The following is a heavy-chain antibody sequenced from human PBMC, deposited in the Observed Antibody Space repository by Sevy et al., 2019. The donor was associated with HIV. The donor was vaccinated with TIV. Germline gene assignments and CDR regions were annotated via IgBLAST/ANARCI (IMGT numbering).Heavy chain of an antibody. V-gene: IGHV1-18*01. Sequence: ASVNVSCKASGYTFTKYGISWVRQAPGQGLEWMGWISAYNDNTNYAQKLQGRVTMTTDTSTNTAYMELRSLRSDDTAVYYCARDRNNYDSTGYPKGVDVWGQGTTVTVSS. CDR3: ARDRNNYDSTGYPKGVDV. D-gene: IGHD3-22*01. CDR1: GYTFTKYG. J-gene: IGHJ6*02. CDR2: ISAYNDNT.